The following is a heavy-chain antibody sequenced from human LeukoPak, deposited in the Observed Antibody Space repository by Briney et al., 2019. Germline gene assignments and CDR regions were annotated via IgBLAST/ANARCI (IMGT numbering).Heavy chain of an antibody. CDR3: ARDLEYCSSTSCYTGMDY. CDR1: GFTFSSYW. CDR2: INWNGGST. V-gene: IGHV3-20*04. Sequence: GGSLRLSXAASGFTFSSYWMSWVRQAPGKGLEWVSGINWNGGSTGYADSVKGRFTISRDNAKNSLYLQMNSLRAEDTALYYCARDLEYCSSTSCYTGMDYWGQGTLVTVSS. D-gene: IGHD2-2*01. J-gene: IGHJ4*02.